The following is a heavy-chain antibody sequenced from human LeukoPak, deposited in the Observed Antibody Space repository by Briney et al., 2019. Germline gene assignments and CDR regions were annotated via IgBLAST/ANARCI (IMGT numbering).Heavy chain of an antibody. CDR2: IYYSGST. V-gene: IGHV4-39*01. D-gene: IGHD3-3*01. CDR3: ARQSFWSGYYFDY. J-gene: IGHJ4*02. Sequence: SETLSLTCTVSGGSISSSSYYWGWIRQPPGKGLEGIGSIYYSGSTYYNPSLKSRVTISVDTSKNQFSLRLTSVTAADTAAYYCARQSFWSGYYFDYWGQGTLVTVSS. CDR1: GGSISSSSYY.